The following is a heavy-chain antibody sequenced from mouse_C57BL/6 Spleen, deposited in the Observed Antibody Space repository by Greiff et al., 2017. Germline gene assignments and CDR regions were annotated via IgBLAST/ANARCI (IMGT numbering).Heavy chain of an antibody. D-gene: IGHD1-1*01. CDR2: IDPSDSYT. Sequence: QVQLQQPGAELVMPGASVKLSCKASGYTFTSYWMHWVKQRPGQGLEWIGEIDPSDSYTNYNQKFKGKSTLTVDKSSSTAYMRLSSLTSEDSAVYYCARVYYYGSSYLDYWGQGTTLTVSS. J-gene: IGHJ2*01. CDR3: ARVYYYGSSYLDY. V-gene: IGHV1-69*01. CDR1: GYTFTSYW.